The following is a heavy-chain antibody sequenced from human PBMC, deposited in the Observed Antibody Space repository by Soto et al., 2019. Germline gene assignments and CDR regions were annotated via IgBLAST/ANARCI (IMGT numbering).Heavy chain of an antibody. V-gene: IGHV3-23*01. CDR1: GFTFSIYA. J-gene: IGHJ6*02. CDR3: AKEGAELLPPRHYYYGMDV. CDR2: ISCSDGST. Sequence: PGGSLRISCAASGFTFSIYAMGWVRQAPGKGLDWVSAISCSDGSTYYADSVKGRFTISRDNSKNTLYLQMNSLRAEDTAVYYCAKEGAELLPPRHYYYGMDVWAQGTTVTVS. D-gene: IGHD2-15*01.